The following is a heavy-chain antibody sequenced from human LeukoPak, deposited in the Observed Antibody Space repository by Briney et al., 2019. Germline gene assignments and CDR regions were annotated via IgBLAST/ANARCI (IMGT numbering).Heavy chain of an antibody. V-gene: IGHV4-4*02. CDR3: ARSLSYYYDSSGYYYFDY. Sequence: PSETLSLTCAVSGGSISSSNWWSWVRQPPGKGLEWIGEIYHSGSTNYNPSLKSRVTISVDKSKNQFSLKLSSVTAADTAVYYCARSLSYYYDSSGYYYFDYWGQGTLVTVSS. CDR2: IYHSGST. D-gene: IGHD3-22*01. CDR1: GGSISSSNW. J-gene: IGHJ4*02.